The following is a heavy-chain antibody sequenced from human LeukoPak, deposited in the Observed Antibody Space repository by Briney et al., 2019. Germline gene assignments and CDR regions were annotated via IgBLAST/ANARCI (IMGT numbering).Heavy chain of an antibody. V-gene: IGHV1-2*02. CDR3: ARDPSLARITIFGVVENYFDY. CDR1: GYSFTING. D-gene: IGHD3-3*01. CDR2: VNPNSGGT. Sequence: ASENLSRNSSGYSFTINGISWVRQAPAQGLEWVGWVNPNSGGTNYAQKFQGRVTMTRDTSISTAYMELRRLRSDATAVYYCARDPSLARITIFGVVENYFDYWGQGTLVTVSS. J-gene: IGHJ4*02.